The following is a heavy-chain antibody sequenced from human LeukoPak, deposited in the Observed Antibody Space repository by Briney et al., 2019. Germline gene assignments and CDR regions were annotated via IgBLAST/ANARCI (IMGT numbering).Heavy chain of an antibody. CDR2: ISSSSSYI. V-gene: IGHV3-21*01. CDR1: GFTFSSYS. CDR3: ARDRYGDYDFDY. J-gene: IGHJ4*02. Sequence: GGSLRLSCAASGFTFSSYSMNWVRQAPGKGLEWVSSISSSSSYIYYADSVKGRFTISRDNAKNSLYLQMNRLRAEDTAVYYCARDRYGDYDFDYWGQGTLVTVSS. D-gene: IGHD4-17*01.